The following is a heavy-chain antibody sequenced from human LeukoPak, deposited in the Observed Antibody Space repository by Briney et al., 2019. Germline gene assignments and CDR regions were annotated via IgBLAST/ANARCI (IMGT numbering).Heavy chain of an antibody. CDR1: GFNFDDYA. CDR3: TRRAARWQFDL. V-gene: IGHV3-9*01. J-gene: IGHJ2*01. Sequence: GRSLRVSCAVSGFNFDDYAMHWVRQAPGRGLEWVSGINWKTGNGIYADSVKGRFTISRDNAKNSLYLQMSSLRAEDTALYYCTRRAARWQFDLWGRGTLLTVSS. D-gene: IGHD5-24*01. CDR2: INWKTGNG.